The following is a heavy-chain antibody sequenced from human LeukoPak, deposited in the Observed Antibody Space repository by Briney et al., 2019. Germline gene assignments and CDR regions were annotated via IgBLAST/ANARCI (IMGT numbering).Heavy chain of an antibody. J-gene: IGHJ4*02. CDR3: ARKVTGTIDY. V-gene: IGHV3-48*01. CDR1: GFTFSSYS. D-gene: IGHD1-1*01. CDR2: ISSSSSTI. Sequence: GGSLRLSCAASGFTFSSYSMNWVRQAPGKGLEWVSYISSSSSTIYYADSVKGRFTISRDNAKNSLYLQMNSLRAEDTAVYYCARKVTGTIDYWGQGTLVTVSS.